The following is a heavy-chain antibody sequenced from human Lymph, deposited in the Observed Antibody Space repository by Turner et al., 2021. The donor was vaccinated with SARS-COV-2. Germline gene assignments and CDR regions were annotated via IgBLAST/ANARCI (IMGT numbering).Heavy chain of an antibody. D-gene: IGHD1-26*01. V-gene: IGHV1-8*02. CDR3: ARGRYSGGGMDV. CDR2: MNPNRGST. J-gene: IGHJ6*02. CDR1: GYTFTSCD. Sequence: QVQLVQSGAEVKKPAASGQVSCKAPGYTFTSCDVYWWRRATGQGLEWMGWMNPNRGSTGYAKKFQGRVTMTRNTSISTADMEVSSLRTEDTAGYYCARGRYSGGGMDVWGQGTTVTVSS.